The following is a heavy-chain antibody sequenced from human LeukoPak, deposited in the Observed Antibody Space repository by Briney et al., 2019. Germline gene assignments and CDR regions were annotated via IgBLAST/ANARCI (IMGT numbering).Heavy chain of an antibody. V-gene: IGHV3-13*01. D-gene: IGHD2-21*02. J-gene: IGHJ3*02. CDR3: AREVTSAGAFDI. CDR2: IGTAGDT. CDR1: GFTFSSYD. Sequence: GGSLRLSCAASGFTFSSYDMHWVRQATGRGLEWVSAIGTAGDTYYPGSVKGRFTISRENAKNSLYLQMNSLRAGDTAVYYCAREVTSAGAFDIWGQGTMVTVSS.